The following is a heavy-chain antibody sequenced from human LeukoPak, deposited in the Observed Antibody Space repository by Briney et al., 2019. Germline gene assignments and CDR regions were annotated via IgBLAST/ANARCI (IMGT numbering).Heavy chain of an antibody. J-gene: IGHJ4*02. D-gene: IGHD6-13*01. CDR3: ARAKIAAAGLLYFDY. Sequence: PGGSLRLSCAASGFTFSSYAMHWVRQAPGKGLEWVAVISYDGSNKYYADSVKGRFTISRDNSKNTLYLQMNSLRAEDTAVYYCARAKIAAAGLLYFDYWGQGTLVTVSS. V-gene: IGHV3-30-3*01. CDR2: ISYDGSNK. CDR1: GFTFSSYA.